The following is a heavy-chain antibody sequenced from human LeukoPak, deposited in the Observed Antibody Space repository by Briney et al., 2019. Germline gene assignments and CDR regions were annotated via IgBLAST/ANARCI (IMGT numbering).Heavy chain of an antibody. Sequence: PGGSLRLSCAASGFTFTGYGMSWVRQAPGKGLEWVSAISGSGGSTYYADSVKGRFTISRDNSKNTLYLQMNSLRAEDTAVYYCAKDLGDYYDSSGYYHPGTWGQGTLVTVSS. CDR2: ISGSGGST. V-gene: IGHV3-23*01. J-gene: IGHJ5*02. CDR3: AKDLGDYYDSSGYYHPGT. D-gene: IGHD3-22*01. CDR1: GFTFTGYG.